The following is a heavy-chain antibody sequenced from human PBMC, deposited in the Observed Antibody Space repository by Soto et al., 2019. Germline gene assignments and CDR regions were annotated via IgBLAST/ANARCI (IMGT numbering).Heavy chain of an antibody. Sequence: SETLSLTCTVSASSIGSSGYYWGWIRQPPGKGLEWIGSIYYRGSTYYNQSLKSRVTISGDTSKNQFSLKLSSVTAADTAVYYCARVKASGVNFDYWGQGTLVTVSS. CDR1: ASSIGSSGYY. V-gene: IGHV4-39*07. J-gene: IGHJ4*02. D-gene: IGHD3-10*01. CDR3: ARVKASGVNFDY. CDR2: IYYRGST.